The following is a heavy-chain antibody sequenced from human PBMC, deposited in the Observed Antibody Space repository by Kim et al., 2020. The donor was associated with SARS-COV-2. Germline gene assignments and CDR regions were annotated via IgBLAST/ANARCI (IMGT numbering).Heavy chain of an antibody. J-gene: IGHJ4*02. CDR3: ALSQYSSSSFDY. V-gene: IGHV3-21*01. D-gene: IGHD6-6*01. Sequence: YADSVKGRFTISRDNAKNSLYLQMNSLRAEDTAVYYCALSQYSSSSFDYWGQGTLVTVSS.